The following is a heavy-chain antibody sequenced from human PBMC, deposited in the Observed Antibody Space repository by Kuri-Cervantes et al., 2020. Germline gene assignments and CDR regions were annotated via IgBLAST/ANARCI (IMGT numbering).Heavy chain of an antibody. V-gene: IGHV3-30*18. J-gene: IGHJ6*02. CDR3: AKAKQWLVLCMDG. CDR2: ISYDGSNK. Sequence: GESLKISCAASGFTFSTYSMNWVRQAPGKGLEWVAVISYDGSNKYYADSVKGRFTISRDNSKNTLYLQMNSLRAEGTAVYYCAKAKQWLVLCMDGWGQGTTVTVSS. CDR1: GFTFSTYS. D-gene: IGHD6-19*01.